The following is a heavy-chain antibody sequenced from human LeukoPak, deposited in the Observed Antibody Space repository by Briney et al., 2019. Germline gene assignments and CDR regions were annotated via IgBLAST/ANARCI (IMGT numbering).Heavy chain of an antibody. D-gene: IGHD3-16*02. CDR2: INPNSGGT. CDR3: ASLGSFGGVIALDY. Sequence: ASVKVSCKASGYTFTGYYMHWVRLAPGQGLEWMGRINPNSGGTNYAQKFQGRVTMTRGTSISTAYMELSRLRSDDTAVYYCASLGSFGGVIALDYWGQGTLVTVSS. CDR1: GYTFTGYY. J-gene: IGHJ4*02. V-gene: IGHV1-2*06.